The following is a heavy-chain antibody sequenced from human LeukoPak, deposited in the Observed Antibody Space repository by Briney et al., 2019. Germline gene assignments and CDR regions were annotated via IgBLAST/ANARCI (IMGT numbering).Heavy chain of an antibody. Sequence: ASVKVSCKASGYTFTGYYIHWVRQAPGQGLEWMGWINPNSGGTNYAQKFQGRLTMTRDTSINTVYMELSGLKSDDTAVYYCARGPDMTTTRFSWFDPWGQGTLVIVSS. CDR2: INPNSGGT. J-gene: IGHJ5*02. CDR3: ARGPDMTTTRFSWFDP. D-gene: IGHD4-11*01. CDR1: GYTFTGYY. V-gene: IGHV1-2*02.